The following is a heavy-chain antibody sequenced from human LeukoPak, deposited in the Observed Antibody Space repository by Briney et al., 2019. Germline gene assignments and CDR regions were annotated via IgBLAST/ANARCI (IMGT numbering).Heavy chain of an antibody. V-gene: IGHV3-21*01. J-gene: IGHJ3*02. Sequence: PGGSLRLSCAASGFNFRSYSMNWVRQAPGKGLEWVSCISSGGSYKFYADSLKGRFTISRDSAKNSLYLQMDCLRAEDTAVYYCARSLKVTSALDTFDIWGQGTMVTVSS. CDR3: ARSLKVTSALDTFDI. D-gene: IGHD4-11*01. CDR2: ISSGGSYK. CDR1: GFNFRSYS.